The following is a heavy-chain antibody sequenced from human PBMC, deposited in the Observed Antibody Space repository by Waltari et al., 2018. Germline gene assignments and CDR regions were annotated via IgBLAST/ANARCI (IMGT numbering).Heavy chain of an antibody. Sequence: VQLLASGGGLGQPGGSLRLSCAASGFSFSSYEMNWVRQAPGKGLGWLSYISSSGSTLYYADSVKGRFICSFYFVLYFFEWQMNSLRVLDMCVYYCARPRSVAFFDYWGQGTLVTVSS. J-gene: IGHJ4*02. CDR2: ISSSGSTL. D-gene: IGHD5-12*01. CDR3: ARPRSVAFFDY. V-gene: IGHV3-48*03. CDR1: GFSFSSYE.